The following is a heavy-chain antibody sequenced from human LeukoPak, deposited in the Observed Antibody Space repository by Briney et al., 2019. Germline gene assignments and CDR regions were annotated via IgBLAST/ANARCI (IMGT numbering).Heavy chain of an antibody. J-gene: IGHJ4*02. D-gene: IGHD1-14*01. V-gene: IGHV3-30-3*01. CDR2: ISSDGSKK. Sequence: GGSLRLSCVASGFTLRTYAVHWVRQAPGKGLEWVAVISSDGSKKFYSDSVKGQFTISRDNSKNTLYLQMNSLGTEDTGVYFCVRDAGGYWGQGTLVTVSS. CDR1: GFTLRTYA. CDR3: VRDAGGY.